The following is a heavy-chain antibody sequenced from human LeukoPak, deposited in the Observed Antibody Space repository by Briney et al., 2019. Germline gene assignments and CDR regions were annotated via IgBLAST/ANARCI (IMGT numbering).Heavy chain of an antibody. D-gene: IGHD6-19*01. CDR1: GYSFTSYW. V-gene: IGHV5-51*01. Sequence: GESLKISCQGSGYSFTSYWIGWVRQMPGKGLEGMGVIYPGDSDTRYSPSFQGQVSISADKSITNPYLQWSSLKASDTAMYYCARPGSGWSGIDYWGQGTLVTVSS. CDR2: IYPGDSDT. CDR3: ARPGSGWSGIDY. J-gene: IGHJ4*02.